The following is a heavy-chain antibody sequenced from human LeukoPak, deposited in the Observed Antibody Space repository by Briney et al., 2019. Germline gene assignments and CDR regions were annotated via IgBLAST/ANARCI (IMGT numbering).Heavy chain of an antibody. CDR1: GFSFISYG. V-gene: IGHV3-30*18. J-gene: IGHJ4*02. Sequence: SGGSLRLSCAASGFSFISYGMHWVRQAPGKGLGWVGVISDDGRRKDYADSVKGRFTISRDNSKDTLYLQMNSLRAEDTAVYYCAKRPSGYGDYVSYFDYWGQGTLVTVSS. CDR3: AKRPSGYGDYVSYFDY. CDR2: ISDDGRRK. D-gene: IGHD4-17*01.